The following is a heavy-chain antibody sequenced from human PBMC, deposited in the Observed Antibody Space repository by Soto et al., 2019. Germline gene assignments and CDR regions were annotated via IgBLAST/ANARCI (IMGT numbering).Heavy chain of an antibody. J-gene: IGHJ6*02. D-gene: IGHD3-3*01. CDR2: IKQDGSEK. Sequence: GGSLRLSCAASGFTFSSYWMSWVRQAPGKGLEWVANIKQDGSEKYYVDSVKGRFTISRDNAKNSLYLQMNSLRAEDTAVYYFARIYDDFWSGYYPNGMDVWGQGTTVTVSS. V-gene: IGHV3-7*01. CDR1: GFTFSSYW. CDR3: ARIYDDFWSGYYPNGMDV.